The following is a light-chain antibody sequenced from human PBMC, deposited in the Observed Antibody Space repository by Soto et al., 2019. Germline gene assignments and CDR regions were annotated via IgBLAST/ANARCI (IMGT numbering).Light chain of an antibody. CDR2: GAS. Sequence: EIVMTQSPATLSVSPGERATLSCRASQSVSSNLAWYQQKPGQAPRLLIYGASTRATGIPARFSGSGSGTDFTLTIRRLEPEDFAVYYCQQYGNSPPITFGGGTTVDIK. CDR3: QQYGNSPPIT. CDR1: QSVSSN. J-gene: IGKJ4*01. V-gene: IGKV3-15*01.